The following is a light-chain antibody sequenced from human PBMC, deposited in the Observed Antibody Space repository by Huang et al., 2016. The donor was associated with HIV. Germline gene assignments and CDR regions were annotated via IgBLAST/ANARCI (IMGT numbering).Light chain of an antibody. CDR1: QSIRKF. J-gene: IGKJ1*01. V-gene: IGKV1-39*01. CDR2: SAS. Sequence: DIKMTPSPSSLSVSVGDRVTIACRASQSIRKFLNWYQQKPGESPKLLMQSASSLQSGVPSRFSGSGYRTDFTLTITSLQPEDFATYYCQQTHNIPRTFGKGTKVVIK. CDR3: QQTHNIPRT.